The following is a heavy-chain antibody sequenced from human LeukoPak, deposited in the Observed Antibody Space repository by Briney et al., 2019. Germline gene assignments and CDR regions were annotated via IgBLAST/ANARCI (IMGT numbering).Heavy chain of an antibody. CDR3: AKDMSWDPYYYGSGNYGMDV. J-gene: IGHJ6*02. V-gene: IGHV3-43*02. Sequence: GGSLRLSCAASGFTFENYAIHWVRQAPGKGLEWVSFISGDGGRTFFADSVKGRFTISRDNSKNSLFLQMSSLSTEDTALYYCAKDMSWDPYYYGSGNYGMDVWGQGTTVTVSS. CDR2: ISGDGGRT. D-gene: IGHD3-10*01. CDR1: GFTFENYA.